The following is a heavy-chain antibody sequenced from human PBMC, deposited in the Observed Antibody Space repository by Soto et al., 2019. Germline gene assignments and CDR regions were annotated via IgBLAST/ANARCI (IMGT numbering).Heavy chain of an antibody. CDR2: IDPSDSYT. V-gene: IGHV5-10-1*01. CDR1: GYSFTSYW. J-gene: IGHJ6*02. D-gene: IGHD5-12*01. Sequence: ESLKISCKGSGYSFTSYWISWVRQMPGKGLEWMGRIDPSDSYTNYSPSFQGHVTISADKSISTAYLQWSSLKASDTAMYYCARRRATITGYYYGMDVWGQGTTVTVSS. CDR3: ARRRATITGYYYGMDV.